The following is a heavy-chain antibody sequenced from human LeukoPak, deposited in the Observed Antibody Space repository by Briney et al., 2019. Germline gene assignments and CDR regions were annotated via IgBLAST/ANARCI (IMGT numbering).Heavy chain of an antibody. V-gene: IGHV4-59*01. CDR3: ARVFDSGSQAYFYYMDV. Sequence: PSETLSLTCTVSTGSISNYYWSWIRQPPGKGLEWIGYIYYSGSTNYDPSLKSRVTMSVDTSKNQFSLKVSPVTAADTAVYYCARVFDSGSQAYFYYMDVWGKGTTVTISS. J-gene: IGHJ6*03. CDR1: TGSISNYY. CDR2: IYYSGST. D-gene: IGHD3-10*01.